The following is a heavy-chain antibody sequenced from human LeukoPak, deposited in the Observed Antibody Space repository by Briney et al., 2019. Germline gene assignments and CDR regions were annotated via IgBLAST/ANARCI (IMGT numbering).Heavy chain of an antibody. CDR2: INHSGST. J-gene: IGHJ5*02. V-gene: IGHV4-34*01. CDR1: GGSFSGYY. CDR3: ARSHYYDSSGSHNNWFDP. D-gene: IGHD3-22*01. Sequence: SETLSLTCAVYGGSFSGYYWSWICQPPGKGLEWIGEINHSGSTNYNPSLKSRVTISVDTSKNQFSLKLSSVTAADTTVYYCARSHYYDSSGSHNNWFDPWGQGTLVTVSS.